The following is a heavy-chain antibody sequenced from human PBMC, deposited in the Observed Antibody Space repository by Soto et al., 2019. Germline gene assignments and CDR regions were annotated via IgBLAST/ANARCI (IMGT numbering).Heavy chain of an antibody. CDR3: ARRTFGSSRSFDI. CDR1: GFTFSSYS. J-gene: IGHJ3*02. CDR2: ISDSGSLT. V-gene: IGHV3-23*01. D-gene: IGHD6-6*01. Sequence: LRLSCSASGFTFSSYSMNWVRQAPGKGLEWVAGISDSGSLTYNADSVRGRFTISRDNSKNTLYLQMNSLRAEDTAVYYCARRTFGSSRSFDIWGQGTMVTVSS.